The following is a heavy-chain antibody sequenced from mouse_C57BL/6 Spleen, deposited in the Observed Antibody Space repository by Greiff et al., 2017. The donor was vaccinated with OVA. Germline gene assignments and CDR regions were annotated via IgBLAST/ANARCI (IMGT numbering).Heavy chain of an antibody. D-gene: IGHD3-2*02. J-gene: IGHJ2*01. CDR2: IDPSDSYT. CDR3: ARKGSSGYEGDY. Sequence: QVQLQQPGAELVMPGASVKLSCKAFGYTFTSYWMHWVKQRPGQGLEWIGEIDPSDSYTNYNQKFKGKSTLTVDKSSSTAYMQLSSLTSEDSAVYYCARKGSSGYEGDYWGQGTTLTVSS. V-gene: IGHV1-69*01. CDR1: GYTFTSYW.